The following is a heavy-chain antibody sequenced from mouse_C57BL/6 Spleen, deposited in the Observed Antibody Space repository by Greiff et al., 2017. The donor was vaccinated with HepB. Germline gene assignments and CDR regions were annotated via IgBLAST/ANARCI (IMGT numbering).Heavy chain of an antibody. CDR2: IWSDGST. D-gene: IGHD2-5*01. CDR1: GFSLTSYG. CDR3: ARTAYYSNYVGAMDY. Sequence: VQLKESGPGLVAPSQSLSITCTVSGFSLTSYGVHWVRQPPGKGLEWLVVIWSDGSTTYNSALKSRLSISKDNSKSQVFLKMNSLQTDDTAMYYCARTAYYSNYVGAMDYWGQGTSVTVSS. J-gene: IGHJ4*01. V-gene: IGHV2-6*03.